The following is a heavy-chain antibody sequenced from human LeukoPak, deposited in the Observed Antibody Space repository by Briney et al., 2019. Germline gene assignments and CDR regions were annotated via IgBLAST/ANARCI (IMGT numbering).Heavy chain of an antibody. CDR1: GGSISSYY. V-gene: IGHV4-34*01. CDR2: INHSGST. CDR3: ARGQMTTVTPFDY. J-gene: IGHJ4*02. D-gene: IGHD4-17*01. Sequence: PSETLSLTCTVSGGSISSYYWSWIRQPPGKGLEWIGEINHSGSTNYNPSLKSRVTISVDTSKNQFSLKLSSVTAADTAVYYCARGQMTTVTPFDYWGQGTLVTVSS.